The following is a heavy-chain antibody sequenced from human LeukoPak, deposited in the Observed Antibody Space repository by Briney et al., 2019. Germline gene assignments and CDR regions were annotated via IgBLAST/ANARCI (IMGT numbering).Heavy chain of an antibody. V-gene: IGHV3-21*01. Sequence: GGSLRLSCAASGFTFSSYSMNWVRQAPGKGLEWVSCISSSSSYIYYADSVKGRFTISRDNAKNSLYLQMNSLRAEDTAVYYCARSSSRYCSGGSCYSGVLGYFDYWGQGTLVTVSS. J-gene: IGHJ4*02. CDR3: ARSSSRYCSGGSCYSGVLGYFDY. D-gene: IGHD2-15*01. CDR2: ISSSSSYI. CDR1: GFTFSSYS.